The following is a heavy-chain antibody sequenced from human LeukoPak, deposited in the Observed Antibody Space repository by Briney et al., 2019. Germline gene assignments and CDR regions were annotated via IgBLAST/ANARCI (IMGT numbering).Heavy chain of an antibody. CDR3: ARGQRAHVEWSSYMDV. CDR2: ISYDGSNK. Sequence: GGSLRLSCAASGFTFSSYGMHWVRQAPGKGLEWVAVISYDGSNKYYADSVKGRFTISRDNSKNTLYLQMNSLRAEDTAVYYCARGQRAHVEWSSYMDVWGKGTTVTVSS. J-gene: IGHJ6*03. V-gene: IGHV3-30*03. D-gene: IGHD3-3*01. CDR1: GFTFSSYG.